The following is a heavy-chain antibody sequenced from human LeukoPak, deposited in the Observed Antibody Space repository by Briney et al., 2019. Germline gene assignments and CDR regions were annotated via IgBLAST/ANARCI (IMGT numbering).Heavy chain of an antibody. CDR1: GFTFDDYA. V-gene: IGHV3-9*01. J-gene: IGHJ3*02. CDR2: ISWNSGSI. Sequence: GRSLRLSCAASGFTFDDYAMHWVRQAPGKGLEWVSGISWNSGSIGYADSGKGRFTISRDNANHSLYLQMNSLRAEDTALYYCAKSGGNSGLDAFDIWGQGTMVTVSS. D-gene: IGHD4-23*01. CDR3: AKSGGNSGLDAFDI.